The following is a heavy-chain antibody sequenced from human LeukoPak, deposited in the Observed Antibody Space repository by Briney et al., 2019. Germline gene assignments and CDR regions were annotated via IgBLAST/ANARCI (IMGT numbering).Heavy chain of an antibody. D-gene: IGHD1-26*01. Sequence: SETLSLTCTVSGGSISSSSYYWGWIRQPPGKGLERIGSIYYSGSTHYNPSLKSRVTISVDTSKNQFSLKLSSVTAADTAVYYCARRLRELLRFDYWGQGTLVTVSS. CDR2: IYYSGST. J-gene: IGHJ4*02. V-gene: IGHV4-39*07. CDR3: ARRLRELLRFDY. CDR1: GGSISSSSYY.